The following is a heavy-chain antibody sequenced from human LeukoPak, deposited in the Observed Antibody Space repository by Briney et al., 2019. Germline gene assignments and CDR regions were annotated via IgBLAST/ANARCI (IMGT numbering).Heavy chain of an antibody. CDR3: ARETGTTSGFDP. CDR1: GYTFTGYY. CDR2: INPNGGGT. Sequence: ASVKVSCKASGYTFTGYYMHWVRQAPGQGLEWMGWINPNGGGTNYAQKFQGRVTMTRDTSISTAYMELSRLRSDDTAVYYCARETGTTSGFDPWGQGTLVTVFS. V-gene: IGHV1-2*02. D-gene: IGHD1-7*01. J-gene: IGHJ5*02.